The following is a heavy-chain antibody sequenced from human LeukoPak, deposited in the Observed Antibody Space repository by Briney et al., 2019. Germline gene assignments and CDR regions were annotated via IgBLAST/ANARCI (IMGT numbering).Heavy chain of an antibody. J-gene: IGHJ3*02. D-gene: IGHD3-10*01. Sequence: SETLSLTCTVSGGSISSSSYYWGWIRQPPGKGLEWIGSIYYSGSTYYNPSLKSRVTISVDTSKNQFSLKLSSVTAADTAVYYWARDLGDLSFDMWGEGPMVTLSS. CDR2: IYYSGST. CDR1: GGSISSSSYY. CDR3: ARDLGDLSFDM. V-gene: IGHV4-39*07.